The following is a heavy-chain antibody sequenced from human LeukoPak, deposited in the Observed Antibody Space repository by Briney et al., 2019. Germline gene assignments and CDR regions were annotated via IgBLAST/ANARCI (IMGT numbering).Heavy chain of an antibody. D-gene: IGHD1-26*01. V-gene: IGHV3-48*03. CDR3: ARDYLTVGATYYFDY. Sequence: GGSLTLSCAASGFTFSSCEMNWVRQAPGKGLEWVSYISSSGSTMYYADSVKGRFTISRDNAKNSLYLQMNSLRAEDTAVYYCARDYLTVGATYYFDYWGQGTLVTVSS. CDR2: ISSSGSTM. J-gene: IGHJ4*02. CDR1: GFTFSSCE.